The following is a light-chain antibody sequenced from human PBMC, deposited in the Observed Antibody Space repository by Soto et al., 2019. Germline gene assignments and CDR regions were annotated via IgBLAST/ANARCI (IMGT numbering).Light chain of an antibody. J-gene: IGLJ2*01. CDR2: DVS. CDR3: SSYTGSSTLVL. Sequence: QSVLTQPASVSGSPGQSITISCTGTSSDVGGYNYVSWYQQYPGKAPTLMISDVSNRPSGVSNRFSGSKSGNTASLTISGRQAEDEADDYCSSYTGSSTLVLFGGGTKLTVL. V-gene: IGLV2-14*01. CDR1: SSDVGGYNY.